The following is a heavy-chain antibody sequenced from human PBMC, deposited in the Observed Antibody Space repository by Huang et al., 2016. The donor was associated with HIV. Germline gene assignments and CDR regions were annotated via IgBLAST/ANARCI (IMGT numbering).Heavy chain of an antibody. CDR2: INHLGSP. CDR3: ARDATKNPRGWFDP. V-gene: IGHV4-34*02. J-gene: IGHJ5*02. CDR1: GGSLSGYY. D-gene: IGHD3-10*01. Sequence: QVHLQQWGAGLLKSAETLSLTCAVYGGSLSGYYWSWLRQTPGKGLGGIGEINHLGSPNYNPALKSRVSISMDGSKKQFSLKLRSISDADTAVYFCARDATKNPRGWFDPWGQGTLVTVSS.